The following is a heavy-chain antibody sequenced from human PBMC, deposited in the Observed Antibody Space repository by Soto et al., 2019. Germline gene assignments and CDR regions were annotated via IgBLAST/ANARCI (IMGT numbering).Heavy chain of an antibody. Sequence: GGSLRLSCAASGFTFSSYGMHWVRQAPGKGLEWVAVISYDGSNKYYADSVKGRFTISRDNSKNTLYLQMNSLRAEDTAVYYCVKASWYGDYEEVYFQHWGQGTLVTVSS. CDR2: ISYDGSNK. CDR3: VKASWYGDYEEVYFQH. J-gene: IGHJ1*01. CDR1: GFTFSSYG. D-gene: IGHD4-17*01. V-gene: IGHV3-30*18.